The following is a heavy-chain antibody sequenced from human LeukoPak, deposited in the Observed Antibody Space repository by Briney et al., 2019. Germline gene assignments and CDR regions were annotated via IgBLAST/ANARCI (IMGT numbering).Heavy chain of an antibody. Sequence: SVKVSCKASGGTFSSYAISWVRQAPRQGLEWMGRIIPILGIANYAQKFQGRVTITADKSTSTAYMELSSLRSEDTAVYYCARDQAGATYSSGWYPSGGFDPWGQGTLVTVSS. CDR1: GGTFSSYA. J-gene: IGHJ5*02. CDR3: ARDQAGATYSSGWYPSGGFDP. CDR2: IIPILGIA. V-gene: IGHV1-69*04. D-gene: IGHD6-19*01.